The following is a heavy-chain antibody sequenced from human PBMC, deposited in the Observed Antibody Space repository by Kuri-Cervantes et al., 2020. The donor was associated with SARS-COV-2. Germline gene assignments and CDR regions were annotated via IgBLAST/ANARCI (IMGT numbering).Heavy chain of an antibody. D-gene: IGHD4-17*01. CDR3: ARAYGFLRYIYYMDV. J-gene: IGHJ6*03. Sequence: GSLRLSCAVYGESFSGYYWNWIRQSPGKGLEWIGEVNHRGSTNYNPSLKSRVTISVDTSSKQFSLHLGSVTAADTAVYYCARAYGFLRYIYYMDVWGRGTTVTVSS. V-gene: IGHV4-34*01. CDR1: GESFSGYY. CDR2: VNHRGST.